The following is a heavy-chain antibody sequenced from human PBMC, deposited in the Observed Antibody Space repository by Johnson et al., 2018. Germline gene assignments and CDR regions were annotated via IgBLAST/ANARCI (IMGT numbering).Heavy chain of an antibody. D-gene: IGHD3-10*02. J-gene: IGHJ3*02. CDR3: AKEMFHAFDI. CDR2: ISWNSGSI. Sequence: EVRLVETGGGLVQPGRSLRLSCAASGFTFDDYAMHWVRQAPGKGLEWVSGISWNSGSIGYADSVKGRFTISRDNAKNSLYLQMNSLRAEDTALYYCAKEMFHAFDIWGQGTMVTDSS. CDR1: GFTFDDYA. V-gene: IGHV3-9*01.